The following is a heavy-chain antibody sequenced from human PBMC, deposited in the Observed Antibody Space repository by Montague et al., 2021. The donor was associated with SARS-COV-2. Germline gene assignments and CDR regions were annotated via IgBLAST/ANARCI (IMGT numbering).Heavy chain of an antibody. V-gene: IGHV3-13*01. D-gene: IGHD2-15*01. J-gene: IGHJ4*02. Sequence: SLRLSCAASGFTFNTYDMHWVRQATGKGLEWVSSISTTGDTYYPGSVKGRFTISRENTKNSSYLQMNSLRAGDTAVYYCARGGYCSGSNCLYCNSWGQGTLVTVSS. CDR2: ISTTGDT. CDR3: ARGGYCSGSNCLYCNS. CDR1: GFTFNTYD.